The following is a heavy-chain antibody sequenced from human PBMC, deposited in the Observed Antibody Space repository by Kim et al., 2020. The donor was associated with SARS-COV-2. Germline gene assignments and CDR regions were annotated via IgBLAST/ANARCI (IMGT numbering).Heavy chain of an antibody. CDR3: ARLGPDYGDYRPFDT. Sequence: ASGKGRLTISRDNAKNSQYLKMNSLRAEDTAVYYCARLGPDYGDYRPFDTWGQGTMVTVSS. D-gene: IGHD4-17*01. J-gene: IGHJ3*02. V-gene: IGHV3-11*01.